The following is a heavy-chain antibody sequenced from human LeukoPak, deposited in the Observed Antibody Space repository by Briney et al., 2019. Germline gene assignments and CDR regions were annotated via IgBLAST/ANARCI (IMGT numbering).Heavy chain of an antibody. CDR2: ISYDGSNK. D-gene: IGHD4-11*01. V-gene: IGHV3-30-3*01. J-gene: IGHJ6*03. Sequence: PGRSLRLSCAASGFTFSSYAMHWVRQAPGKGLEWLAVISYDGSNKYYADSVKGRFTISRDNSKNTLYLQMNSLRAEDTAVYYCARNYSNNYYYYMDVWGKGTTVTVSS. CDR1: GFTFSSYA. CDR3: ARNYSNNYYYYMDV.